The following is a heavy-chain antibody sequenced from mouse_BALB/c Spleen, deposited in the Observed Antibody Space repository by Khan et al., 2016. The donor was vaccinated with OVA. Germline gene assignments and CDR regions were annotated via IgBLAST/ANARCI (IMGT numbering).Heavy chain of an antibody. Sequence: EVQLVESGGDLVEPGGSLKLSCAASGFTFSTYGMSWVRQTPDRRLEWVATISTGGHYTYYPDSVRGRFTISRDNARNTLYLQMTSLQSDDTSMFYCARLAYYYDSEGFAYWGQGTLVTVSA. V-gene: IGHV5-6*01. CDR2: ISTGGHYT. CDR3: ARLAYYYDSEGFAY. CDR1: GFTFSTYG. D-gene: IGHD1-1*01. J-gene: IGHJ3*01.